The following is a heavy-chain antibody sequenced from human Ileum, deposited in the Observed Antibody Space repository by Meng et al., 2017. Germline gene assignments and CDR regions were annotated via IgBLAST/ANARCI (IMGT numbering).Heavy chain of an antibody. D-gene: IGHD7-27*01. CDR3: ARDHWGSLDY. CDR2: AST. CDR1: GGSVSSAGYQ. Sequence: QVQLQESGPGLVRPSATLSLSCTVSGGSVSSAGYQWGWIRQPPGKGLEWIGYASTNYNPSLKSRVTISLDTSKNQFSLKLSSVTAADTAVYYCARDHWGSLDYWGQGILVTVSS. J-gene: IGHJ4*02. V-gene: IGHV4-61*08.